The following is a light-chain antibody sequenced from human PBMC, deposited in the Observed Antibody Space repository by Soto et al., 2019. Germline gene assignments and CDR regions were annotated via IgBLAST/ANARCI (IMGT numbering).Light chain of an antibody. CDR3: LIYYGDPHLV. V-gene: IGLV7-43*01. J-gene: IGLJ3*02. CDR2: TTN. CDR1: TGAVTSGNY. Sequence: QTVVTQEPSLTVSPGGTVTLTCASRTGAVTSGNYPSWFQQKPGQPPRTLIYTTNNKHSWTPARFSGSLLGGKAALTLSGVQPEDEAEYYCLIYYGDPHLVFGGGTKLTVL.